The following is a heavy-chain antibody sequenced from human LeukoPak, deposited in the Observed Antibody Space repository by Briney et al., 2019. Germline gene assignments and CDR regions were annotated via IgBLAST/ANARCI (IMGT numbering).Heavy chain of an antibody. J-gene: IGHJ4*02. CDR3: ASEYKSSSLDY. Sequence: GASVKVSCKASGYTFTNYAIHWVRQAPGQRLEWMGWINAGNGNTKYSQEFQGRVTITRDTSASTAYIELSSLISEDMAVYYCASEYKSSSLDYWGQGTLVTVSS. CDR2: INAGNGNT. V-gene: IGHV1-3*03. CDR1: GYTFTNYA. D-gene: IGHD6-6*01.